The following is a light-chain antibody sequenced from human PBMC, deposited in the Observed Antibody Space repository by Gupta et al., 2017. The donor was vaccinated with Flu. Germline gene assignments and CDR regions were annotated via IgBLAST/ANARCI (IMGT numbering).Light chain of an antibody. J-gene: IGLJ2*01. CDR3: SSYTSSSTVV. CDR1: SSDVGGYNY. CDR2: EVS. V-gene: IGLV2-14*01. Sequence: QSALTQPASGSGSPGQSITISCTGTSSDVGGYNYVSWHQQHPAKAHHLMIYEVSNRSAGVSNLFSGSKSGNTASLTISVPQAEDAADYYCSSYTSSSTVVFGGGTKLTVL.